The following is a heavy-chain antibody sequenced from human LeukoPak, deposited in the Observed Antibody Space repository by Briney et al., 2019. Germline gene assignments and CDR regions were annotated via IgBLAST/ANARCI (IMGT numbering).Heavy chain of an antibody. D-gene: IGHD1-26*01. CDR3: ARRGGSYGYYFDY. CDR1: GGSISSSSYY. J-gene: IGHJ4*02. V-gene: IGHV4-39*01. Sequence: SETLSLTCTVSGGSISSSSYYWGWIRQPPGKGLEWIGSICYSGSTYYNPSLKSRVTISVDTSKNQFSLKLSSVTAADTAVYYCARRGGSYGYYFDYWGQGTLVTVSS. CDR2: ICYSGST.